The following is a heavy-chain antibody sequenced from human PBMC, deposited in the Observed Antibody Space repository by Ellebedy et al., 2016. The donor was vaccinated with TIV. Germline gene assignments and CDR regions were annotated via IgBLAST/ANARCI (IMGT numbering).Heavy chain of an antibody. Sequence: PGGSLRLPCAASGFTFSYYALHWVRQAPGKGLEWVAVISDDGTSEHYGDSVKGRFTISRDNSKNTLYMQMNSLRVEDTAVYYCAVSRWAAAGLYYFDFWGQGTLVTVSS. CDR2: ISDDGTSE. CDR3: AVSRWAAAGLYYFDF. J-gene: IGHJ4*02. CDR1: GFTFSYYA. D-gene: IGHD6-13*01. V-gene: IGHV3-30-3*01.